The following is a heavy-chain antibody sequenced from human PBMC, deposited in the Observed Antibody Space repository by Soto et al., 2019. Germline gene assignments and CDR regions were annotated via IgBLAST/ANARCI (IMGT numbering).Heavy chain of an antibody. CDR2: IYYSGST. D-gene: IGHD4-17*01. V-gene: IGHV4-59*08. CDR1: GGSISSYY. Sequence: SETLSLTCTVSGGSISSYYWSWIRQPPGKGLEWIGYIYYSGSTNYNPSLKSRVTISVDTSKNQFSLKLSSVTAADTAVYYCARGGSNTVTVYYYYYMDVWGKGTTVTVSS. CDR3: ARGGSNTVTVYYYYYMDV. J-gene: IGHJ6*03.